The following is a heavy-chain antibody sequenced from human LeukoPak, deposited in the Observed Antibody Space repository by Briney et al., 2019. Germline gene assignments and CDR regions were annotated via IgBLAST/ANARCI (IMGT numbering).Heavy chain of an antibody. CDR3: AREGYGVAFDY. J-gene: IGHJ4*02. Sequence: PGGALRLSCAPSGFTLSSYEMNWVRQAPGKGLEWVSYISSSGSTIYYADSVKGRFTISRDNAKNSLYLQMNSLRAEDTAVYYCAREGYGVAFDYWGQGTLVTVSS. D-gene: IGHD4-17*01. CDR1: GFTLSSYE. CDR2: ISSSGSTI. V-gene: IGHV3-48*03.